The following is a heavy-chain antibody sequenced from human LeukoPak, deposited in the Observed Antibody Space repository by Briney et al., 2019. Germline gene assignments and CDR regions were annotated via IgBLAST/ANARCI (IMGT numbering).Heavy chain of an antibody. J-gene: IGHJ6*02. Sequence: PGGSLRLSCAASGFTLSSYSMNWVRQAPGKGLEWVANIKQDGTEKYYVDSVKGRFTISRDNAKNSLYLQMNSLRAEDTAVYYCARDNCVRGYNNECYYYYGMDVWGQGTTVTVSS. CDR2: IKQDGTEK. D-gene: IGHD5-18*01. CDR1: GFTLSSYS. CDR3: ARDNCVRGYNNECYYYYGMDV. V-gene: IGHV3-7*01.